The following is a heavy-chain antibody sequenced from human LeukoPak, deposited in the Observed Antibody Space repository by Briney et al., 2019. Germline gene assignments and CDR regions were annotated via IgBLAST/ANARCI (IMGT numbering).Heavy chain of an antibody. J-gene: IGHJ3*02. D-gene: IGHD4-17*01. Sequence: GGSLRLSCAASGFTFRSYDMHWVRQVTGEGLEWVSGITTAGDTYYLDSVKGRFTLSREGAKNSLYLQMNSLRAGDTAVYFCAREKSDSGAFDNWGQGTMVTVSS. CDR3: AREKSDSGAFDN. CDR1: GFTFRSYD. CDR2: ITTAGDT. V-gene: IGHV3-13*04.